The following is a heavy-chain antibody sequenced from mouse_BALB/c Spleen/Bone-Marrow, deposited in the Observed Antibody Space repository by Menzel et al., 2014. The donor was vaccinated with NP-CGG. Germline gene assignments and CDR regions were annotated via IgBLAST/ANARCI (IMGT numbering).Heavy chain of an antibody. J-gene: IGHJ3*01. Sequence: VQLQQPGAEVVKPGASVKLSCTASGFNIKDTHIHWVKQRPEQGLEWIGMIDPAKGNTKYDPKFQGKATITSDTSSNTAYLQLSSLTSEDTAVYYCPRDCDRTAWFAYWGQGTLVTVSA. V-gene: IGHV14-3*02. CDR1: GFNIKDTH. CDR3: PRDCDRTAWFAY. CDR2: IDPAKGNT.